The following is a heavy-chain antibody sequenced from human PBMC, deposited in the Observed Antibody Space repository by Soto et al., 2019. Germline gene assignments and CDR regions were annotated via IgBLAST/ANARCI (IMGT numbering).Heavy chain of an antibody. J-gene: IGHJ5*02. V-gene: IGHV4-31*03. CDR3: ASSTSDSDWFDP. D-gene: IGHD2-2*01. CDR2: IYYSGST. Sequence: QVQLQESGPGLVKPSQTLSLTCTVSGGSISSGGYYWSWIRQHPGKGLEWIGYIYYSGSTYYNPSPKSRVTISVDTAKNQFSLKLSSVTAADTAVYYCASSTSDSDWFDPWGQGTLVTVSS. CDR1: GGSISSGGYY.